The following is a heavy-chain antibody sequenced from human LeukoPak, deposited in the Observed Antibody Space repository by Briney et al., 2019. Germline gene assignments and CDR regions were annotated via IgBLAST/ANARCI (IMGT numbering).Heavy chain of an antibody. D-gene: IGHD3-10*01. J-gene: IGHJ4*02. CDR1: GFTFSSYA. CDR3: AKGSYYYGSGSYELDY. Sequence: GGSLRLSCAASGFTFSSYAMSWVRQAPGKGLEWVSGISGSGDSTYYADSVKGRLTISRDNSKNTLFLQMNSLRAEDTAVYYCAKGSYYYGSGSYELDYWGQGTLVTVSS. CDR2: ISGSGDST. V-gene: IGHV3-23*01.